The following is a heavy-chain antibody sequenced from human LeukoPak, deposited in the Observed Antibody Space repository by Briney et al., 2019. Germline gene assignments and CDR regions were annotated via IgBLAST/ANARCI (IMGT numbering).Heavy chain of an antibody. CDR1: GGSMNNYY. CDR3: ARGVYIAAAQYGY. Sequence: RPSETLSLTCTVSGGSMNNYYWSWIRQPPGKGLEWIGYIYYSGNTNYNPSLKSRGTISVDTSKNQFSLKLSSVTAADTAVYYCARGVYIAAAQYGYWGQGTLVTVSS. V-gene: IGHV4-59*01. J-gene: IGHJ4*02. CDR2: IYYSGNT. D-gene: IGHD6-13*01.